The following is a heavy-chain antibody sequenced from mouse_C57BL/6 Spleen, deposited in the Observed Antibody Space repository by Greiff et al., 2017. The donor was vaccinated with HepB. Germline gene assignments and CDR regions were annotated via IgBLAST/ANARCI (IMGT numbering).Heavy chain of an antibody. CDR3: ARSYGSSYCWFAY. CDR2: IYPRDGST. Sequence: VQLQQSAAELVKPGASVKISCKVSGYTFTDHTIHWMKQRPEQGLEWIGYIYPRDGSTKYNEKFKGKATLTADKSSSTAYMQLNSLTSEDSAVYVCARSYGSSYCWFAYWGQGTLVTVSA. CDR1: GYTFTDHT. J-gene: IGHJ3*01. V-gene: IGHV1-78*01. D-gene: IGHD1-1*01.